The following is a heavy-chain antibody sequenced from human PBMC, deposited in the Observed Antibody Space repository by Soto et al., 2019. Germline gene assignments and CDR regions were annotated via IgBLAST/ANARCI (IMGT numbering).Heavy chain of an antibody. V-gene: IGHV1-69*06. D-gene: IGHD3-22*01. Sequence: ASVKVSCKASGGTFSSYAISWLRQAPGQGLEWMGGIIPIFGTANYAQKFQGRVTITADKSTSTAYMELSSLRSEDTAVYYCARDHYDSSGPRIWGQGTLVTVSS. CDR1: GGTFSSYA. J-gene: IGHJ4*02. CDR3: ARDHYDSSGPRI. CDR2: IIPIFGTA.